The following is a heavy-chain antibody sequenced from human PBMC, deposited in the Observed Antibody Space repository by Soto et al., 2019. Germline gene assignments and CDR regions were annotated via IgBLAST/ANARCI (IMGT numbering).Heavy chain of an antibody. CDR3: ARDYSPLLGTPSARVNRLDP. CDR2: IYYNGRT. Sequence: SETLSLTCSVSGGSMSNYYWSWIRQPPGRGLEWIGYIYYNGRTNYNHSLKSRVTMSVDTSRKQFSLNLRSVTAAHTAVYYCARDYSPLLGTPSARVNRLDPWGPGSMLTV. V-gene: IGHV4-59*01. CDR1: GGSMSNYY. D-gene: IGHD4-4*01. J-gene: IGHJ5*02.